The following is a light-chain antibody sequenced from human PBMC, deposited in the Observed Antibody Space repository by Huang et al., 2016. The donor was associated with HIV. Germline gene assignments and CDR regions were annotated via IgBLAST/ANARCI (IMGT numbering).Light chain of an antibody. J-gene: IGKJ1*01. Sequence: EIVLTQSPDTLPLSPGERATVACRASSSVSSNSLAWYQQKPGQSPRLLIYGASNSATGIPDRFTGSGSATEFTLTISRLEPEDFAMYYCQQYGSSPGTFGQGTKVEVK. CDR1: SSVSSNS. V-gene: IGKV3-20*01. CDR2: GAS. CDR3: QQYGSSPGT.